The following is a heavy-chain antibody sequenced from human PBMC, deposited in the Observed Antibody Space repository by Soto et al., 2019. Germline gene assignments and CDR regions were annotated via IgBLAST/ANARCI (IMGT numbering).Heavy chain of an antibody. Sequence: GGSLRLSCGASGFTFRSYAMHWVRQTPGKGLEWVAVISYDGSNKHYADSVKGRFSISRDNSKNMLYLQMDSLGTEDTAVYYCVRSMIIVVRLIGLDYWGQGTLVTVSS. J-gene: IGHJ4*02. CDR2: ISYDGSNK. CDR3: VRSMIIVVRLIGLDY. V-gene: IGHV3-30-3*01. CDR1: GFTFRSYA. D-gene: IGHD3-22*01.